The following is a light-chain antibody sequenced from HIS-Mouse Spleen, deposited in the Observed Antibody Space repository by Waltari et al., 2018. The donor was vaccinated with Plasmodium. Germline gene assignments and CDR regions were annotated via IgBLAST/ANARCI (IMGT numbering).Light chain of an antibody. CDR3: SSYAGSNNYV. V-gene: IGLV2-8*01. CDR2: EVS. Sequence: QSALTQPPSASGSPGQSVTISCTGTSSDVGGYNSVPWYQPHPGKAPKLMIYEVSKRPSGVPDRFSGSKSGNTASLTVSGLQAEDEADYYCSSYAGSNNYVFGTGTKVTVL. J-gene: IGLJ1*01. CDR1: SSDVGGYNS.